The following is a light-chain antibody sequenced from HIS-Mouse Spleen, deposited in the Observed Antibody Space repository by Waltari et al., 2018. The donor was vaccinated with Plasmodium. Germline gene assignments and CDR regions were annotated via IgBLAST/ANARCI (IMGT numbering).Light chain of an antibody. CDR2: GAS. CDR1: QSVSSN. V-gene: IGKV3-15*01. CDR3: QQYNNWSFT. J-gene: IGKJ3*01. Sequence: EIVMTQSPATLSVSPGDRATLSCRASQSVSSNLAGYQQKPGQAPRLLIYGASTRATGIPARFSGSGSGTEFTLTISSLQSEDFAVYYCQQYNNWSFTFGPGTKVDIK.